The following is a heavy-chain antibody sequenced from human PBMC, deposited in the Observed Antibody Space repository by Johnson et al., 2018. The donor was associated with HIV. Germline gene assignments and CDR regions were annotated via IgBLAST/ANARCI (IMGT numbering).Heavy chain of an antibody. Sequence: QVQLVESGGGVVQPGRSLRLSCAASAFAFSSYVMHWVRQAPGKGLEWVAVISYDGSNKYYADFVKGRFTISRDNSKNTLYLQMNSLRAEETAVYYCAKWSIVGATFSDAFDIWGQGTMVTVSA. CDR3: AKWSIVGATFSDAFDI. CDR2: ISYDGSNK. J-gene: IGHJ3*02. D-gene: IGHD1-26*01. V-gene: IGHV3-30*04. CDR1: AFAFSSYV.